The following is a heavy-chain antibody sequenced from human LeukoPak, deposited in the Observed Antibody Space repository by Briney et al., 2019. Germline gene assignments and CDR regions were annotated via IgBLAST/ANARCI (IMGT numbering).Heavy chain of an antibody. CDR1: GFTFSSYA. CDR3: AKVVGGATGYSFDI. Sequence: PGGSLRLSCAASGFTFSSYAMSWVRQAPGKGLEWVSAISGSGGSTYYADSVKGRFTISRDNSNNTLYLHMNNLRVEETAIYYCAKVVGGATGYSFDIWGQGTMVTVAS. CDR2: ISGSGGST. J-gene: IGHJ3*02. D-gene: IGHD6-13*01. V-gene: IGHV3-23*01.